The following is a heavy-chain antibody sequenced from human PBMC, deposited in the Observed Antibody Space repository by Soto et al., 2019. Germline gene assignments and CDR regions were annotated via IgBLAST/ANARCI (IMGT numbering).Heavy chain of an antibody. CDR1: GYTFTGYY. Sequence: ASVKVSCKASGYTFTGYYMHWVRQAPGQGLEWMGWINPNSGGTNYAQKFQGWVTMTRDTSISTAYMELSRLRSDDTAVYYCAREGEYSSSSRWFDPWGQGTLVTVSS. CDR2: INPNSGGT. V-gene: IGHV1-2*04. D-gene: IGHD6-6*01. CDR3: AREGEYSSSSRWFDP. J-gene: IGHJ5*02.